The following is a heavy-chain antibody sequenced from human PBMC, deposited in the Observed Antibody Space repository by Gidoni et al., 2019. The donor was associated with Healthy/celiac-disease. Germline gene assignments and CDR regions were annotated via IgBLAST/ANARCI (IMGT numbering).Heavy chain of an antibody. J-gene: IGHJ4*02. Sequence: EVQLLESGGGLVQPGGSLRLSCAASGFTFSSYAMSWVRQAPGKGLEWVSAISGGGGSTYYADSVKGRFTISRDNSKNTLYLQMNSLRAGDTAVYYCAKATPNYYGSGSYYNAGDYWGQGTLVTVSS. CDR2: ISGGGGST. CDR3: AKATPNYYGSGSYYNAGDY. V-gene: IGHV3-23*01. D-gene: IGHD3-10*01. CDR1: GFTFSSYA.